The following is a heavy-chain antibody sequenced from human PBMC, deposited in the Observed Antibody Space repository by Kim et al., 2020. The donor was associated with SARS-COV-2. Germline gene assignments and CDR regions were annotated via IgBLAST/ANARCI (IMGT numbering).Heavy chain of an antibody. D-gene: IGHD5-12*01. CDR1: GFIFDDYA. CDR3: AKGGLPQDSYYYLGV. V-gene: IGHV3-43*02. CDR2: ISGDGGST. J-gene: IGHJ6*03. Sequence: GGSLRLSCAASGFIFDDYAMHWVRQPPGKGLEWVSLISGDGGSTYYADSVKGRFTFSRDNGKNSLYLQMNGLRPEDTDLYYCAKGGLPQDSYYYLGVWGKGTTVTVSS.